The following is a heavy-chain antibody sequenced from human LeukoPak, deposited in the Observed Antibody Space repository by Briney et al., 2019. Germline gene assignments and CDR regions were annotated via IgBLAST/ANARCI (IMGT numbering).Heavy chain of an antibody. Sequence: SETLSLTSTVSGDSLNGYYWGWIRQPAGKGLEWIGRIFTSGITKYSPSLRSRVTMSIDTSKNQFSLKLSSVTAADTAVYYCARVDGDYGKGFDPWGQGTLVTVSS. CDR1: GDSLNGYY. V-gene: IGHV4-4*07. J-gene: IGHJ5*02. CDR3: ARVDGDYGKGFDP. CDR2: IFTSGIT. D-gene: IGHD4-17*01.